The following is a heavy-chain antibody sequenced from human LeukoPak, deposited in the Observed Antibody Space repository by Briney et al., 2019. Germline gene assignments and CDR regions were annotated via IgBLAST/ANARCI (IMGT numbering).Heavy chain of an antibody. J-gene: IGHJ4*02. V-gene: IGHV5-51*01. D-gene: IGHD3-22*01. Sequence: GESLKISCKGSGYSFTSYWIGWVCQMPGKGLEWMGIIYPGDSDTRYSPSFQGQVTISADKSISTAYLQWSSLKASDTAMYYCARRVGYYYDSSGYYFDYWGQGTLVTVSS. CDR1: GYSFTSYW. CDR3: ARRVGYYYDSSGYYFDY. CDR2: IYPGDSDT.